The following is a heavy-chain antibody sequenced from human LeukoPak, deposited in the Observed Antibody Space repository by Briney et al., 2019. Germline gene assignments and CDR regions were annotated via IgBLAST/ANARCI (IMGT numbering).Heavy chain of an antibody. CDR2: ISSSRSSI. J-gene: IGHJ4*02. CDR1: GFTFSTYS. D-gene: IGHD3-16*01. CDR3: AVGGGY. Sequence: GGSLRLSCAASGFTFSTYSMNWVRQAPGKGLEWVSYISSSRSSIYYADSVKGRFTISRDNAKNSLYLQMNSLRAEDTAVYYCAVGGGYWGQGTLVTVSS. V-gene: IGHV3-48*01.